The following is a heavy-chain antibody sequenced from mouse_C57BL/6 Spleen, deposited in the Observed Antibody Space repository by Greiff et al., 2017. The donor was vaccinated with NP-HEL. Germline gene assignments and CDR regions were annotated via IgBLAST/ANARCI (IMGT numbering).Heavy chain of an antibody. CDR2: ISDGGSYT. V-gene: IGHV5-4*01. Sequence: EVQLVESGGGLVKPGGSLKLSCAASGFTFSSYAMSWVRQTPEKRLEWVATISDGGSYTYYPDNVKGRLIISRDNAKNNLYLQMSHLKSEDTAMYYCAREGGYYYGKDYFDYWGQGTTLTVSS. CDR3: AREGGYYYGKDYFDY. D-gene: IGHD1-1*01. CDR1: GFTFSSYA. J-gene: IGHJ2*01.